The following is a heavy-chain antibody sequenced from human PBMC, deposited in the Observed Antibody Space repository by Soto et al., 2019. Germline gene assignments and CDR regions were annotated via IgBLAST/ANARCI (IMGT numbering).Heavy chain of an antibody. CDR3: AKGGRQWLVTSDFNY. J-gene: IGHJ4*02. Sequence: SLRISCAASGFTFSDYAMHWVRQAPGKGLEWVAVVSHDGRNKHYADSVKGRITISRDSSKNTVSLEMTSLRAEDTAVYYCAKGGRQWLVTSDFNYWGQGALVTVSS. D-gene: IGHD6-19*01. CDR1: GFTFSDYA. CDR2: VSHDGRNK. V-gene: IGHV3-30*18.